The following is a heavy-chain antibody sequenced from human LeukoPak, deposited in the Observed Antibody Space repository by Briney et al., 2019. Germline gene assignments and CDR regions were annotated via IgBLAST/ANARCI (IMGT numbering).Heavy chain of an antibody. D-gene: IGHD1-26*01. Sequence: ASVKVSCKASGYTFTGYYMLWVRQAPGQGLEWMGWINPNSGGTNYAQKFQGWVTMTRDTSISTAYMELSRLRSDDTAVYYCARGNSFKQWELPQPPYYFDYWGQGTLVTVSS. CDR3: ARGNSFKQWELPQPPYYFDY. V-gene: IGHV1-2*04. CDR2: INPNSGGT. CDR1: GYTFTGYY. J-gene: IGHJ4*02.